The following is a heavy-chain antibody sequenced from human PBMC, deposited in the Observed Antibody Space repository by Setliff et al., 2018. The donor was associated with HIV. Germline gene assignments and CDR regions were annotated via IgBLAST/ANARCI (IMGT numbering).Heavy chain of an antibody. J-gene: IGHJ5*02. CDR3: ASSNWQLVADH. Sequence: ASVKVSCKASGYTFTDYYLHWVRQAPGQGPEWMGLINPNGGSTIYAQKFEARLTVTSDTATTTLYMELRSLRFDDTAMYYCASSNWQLVADHWGQGTPVTVSS. V-gene: IGHV1-46*01. CDR2: INPNGGST. CDR1: GYTFTDYY. D-gene: IGHD6-13*01.